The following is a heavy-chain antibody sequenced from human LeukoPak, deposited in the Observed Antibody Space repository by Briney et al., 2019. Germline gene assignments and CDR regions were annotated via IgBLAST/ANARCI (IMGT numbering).Heavy chain of an antibody. D-gene: IGHD3-10*01. V-gene: IGHV3-30*18. CDR1: GFTFSSYG. Sequence: GGSLRLSCVASGFTFSSYGMHWVRQAPGKGLEWVAVISYDGSKKFHADSVKGRFTISRDNSKDTLYLQMNSLRAEDTALYYCAKEKFGELIYGMDVWGQGTTVTVSS. CDR3: AKEKFGELIYGMDV. CDR2: ISYDGSKK. J-gene: IGHJ6*02.